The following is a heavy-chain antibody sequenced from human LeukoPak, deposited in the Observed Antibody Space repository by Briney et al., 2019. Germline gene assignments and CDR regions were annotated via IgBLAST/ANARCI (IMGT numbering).Heavy chain of an antibody. D-gene: IGHD1-20*01. CDR1: GFTVSSHY. Sequence: GGSLRLSCGASGFTVSSHYMTRVRQAPGKGLEWVSVINSGGLTYYADSVKGRFTVSRDNSKNTLYLQMNSLRAEDTAVYYCARGLSQNNWSDGYWGQGTLVTVSS. CDR3: ARGLSQNNWSDGY. J-gene: IGHJ4*02. CDR2: INSGGLT. V-gene: IGHV3-53*01.